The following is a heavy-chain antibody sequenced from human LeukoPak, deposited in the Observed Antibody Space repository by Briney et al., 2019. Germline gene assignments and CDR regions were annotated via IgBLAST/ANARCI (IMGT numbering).Heavy chain of an antibody. D-gene: IGHD5-12*01. CDR2: MNPNSGHT. CDR1: GYTFTSYD. CDR3: ARVGVWLDLVDIVATIYAFDI. V-gene: IGHV1-8*01. Sequence: ASVKVSCTASGYTFTSYDIHWVRQATGQGLEWMGWMNPNSGHTGYAQKIQGRVTMTRNSSISTAYMELSSLRFEDTAVYYCARVGVWLDLVDIVATIYAFDIWGQGTMVTVSS. J-gene: IGHJ3*02.